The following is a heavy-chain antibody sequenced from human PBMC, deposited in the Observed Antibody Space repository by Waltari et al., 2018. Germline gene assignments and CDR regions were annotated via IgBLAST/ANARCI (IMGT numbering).Heavy chain of an antibody. Sequence: QVQLVQSGAEVKRPGASVKVPCRVSDYSLTPLSMHWVRQAPGKGLEWMGFFDPEDNETTYTQNLQGRVTMTEDTSTDTAYMELAGLRFEDTAVYYCASDPPKGDYYYYGLDFWGQGTTVTVSS. J-gene: IGHJ6*02. CDR2: FDPEDNET. V-gene: IGHV1-24*01. CDR1: DYSLTPLS. CDR3: ASDPPKGDYYYYGLDF.